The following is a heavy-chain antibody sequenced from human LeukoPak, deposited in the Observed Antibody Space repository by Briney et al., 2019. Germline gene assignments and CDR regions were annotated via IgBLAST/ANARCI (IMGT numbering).Heavy chain of an antibody. J-gene: IGHJ2*01. V-gene: IGHV3-7*01. Sequence: PGGSLRLSCAASGFTFSSYWMSWVRQAPGKGLEWVANINQDGSGKYYVDSAKGRFTISRDNAKNSLYLQMNSLRAEDTAVYYCARVVGAGYFDLWGRGTLVTVSS. CDR2: INQDGSGK. CDR3: ARVVGAGYFDL. D-gene: IGHD1-26*01. CDR1: GFTFSSYW.